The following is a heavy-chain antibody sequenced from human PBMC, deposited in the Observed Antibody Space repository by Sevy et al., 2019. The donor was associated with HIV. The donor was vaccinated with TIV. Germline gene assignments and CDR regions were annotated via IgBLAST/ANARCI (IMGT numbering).Heavy chain of an antibody. CDR2: IFSDGTTK. CDR3: VRESGSDWYFDL. CDR1: GFTLSTFG. D-gene: IGHD1-26*01. V-gene: IGHV3-33*01. J-gene: IGHJ2*01. Sequence: GGSLRLSCAASGFTLSTFGIHWVRQAPGKGLDWVAAIFSDGTTKYYGDSVKGRFAISRDNSKSTVYLQMNSLRVEDTAVYSCVRESGSDWYFDLWGRSTLVTVSS.